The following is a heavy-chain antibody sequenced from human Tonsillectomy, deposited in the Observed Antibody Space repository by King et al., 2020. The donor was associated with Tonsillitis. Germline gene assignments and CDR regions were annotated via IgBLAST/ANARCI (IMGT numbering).Heavy chain of an antibody. CDR2: IYHSGTT. CDR3: ARVKWMGATYYYYYGMDV. D-gene: IGHD1-26*01. V-gene: IGHV4-38-2*01. Sequence: LQLQESGPGLVKPSETLSLTCAVSGYSISSDYYWGWIRQPPGKGLEWIGSIYHSGTTYYNPSLKSRVTISVDTSKNQFSLKLSSVTAADTAVYYCARVKWMGATYYYYYGMDVWGQGTTVTVSS. CDR1: GYSISSDYY. J-gene: IGHJ6*02.